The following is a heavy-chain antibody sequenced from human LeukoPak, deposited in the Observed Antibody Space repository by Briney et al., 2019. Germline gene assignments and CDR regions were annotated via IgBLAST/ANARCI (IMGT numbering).Heavy chain of an antibody. J-gene: IGHJ4*02. CDR1: GFTFSSYA. Sequence: PGRSLRLSCAASGFTFSSYAMHWVRQAPGKGLEWVAVISYDGSNKYYADSVKGRFTISRDNSKNTLYLQMNSLRAGDTAVYYCARDELPILTGYSFDYWGQGTLVTVSS. CDR2: ISYDGSNK. CDR3: ARDELPILTGYSFDY. V-gene: IGHV3-30-3*01. D-gene: IGHD3-9*01.